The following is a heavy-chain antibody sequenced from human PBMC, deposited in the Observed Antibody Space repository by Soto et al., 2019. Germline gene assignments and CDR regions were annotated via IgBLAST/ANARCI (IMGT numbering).Heavy chain of an antibody. CDR3: AKDLAFGLAVAGAVDY. CDR1: GFTFSSYA. Sequence: GGSLRLSCAASGFTFSSYAMIWVRQAPGKGLEWVSAISGSGGSTYYADSVKGRFTISRDNSKNTLYLQMNSLRAEDTAVYYCAKDLAFGLAVAGAVDYWVQGTLVTVSS. J-gene: IGHJ4*02. CDR2: ISGSGGST. V-gene: IGHV3-23*01. D-gene: IGHD6-19*01.